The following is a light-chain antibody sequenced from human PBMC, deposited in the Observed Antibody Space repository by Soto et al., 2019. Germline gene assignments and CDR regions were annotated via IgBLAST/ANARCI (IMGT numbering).Light chain of an antibody. CDR1: QTIGRTY. V-gene: IGKV3-20*01. CDR3: QQYGYSAT. J-gene: IGKJ4*01. CDR2: GTS. Sequence: EMVLTQAPGTLSMSTGERATLSCRASQTIGRTYLAWYQQKPGQAPRLLIFGTSSRATGIPDRFSGSGSGTDFTLTISRLEPEDFAVYYCQQYGYSATFGGGTKVDIK.